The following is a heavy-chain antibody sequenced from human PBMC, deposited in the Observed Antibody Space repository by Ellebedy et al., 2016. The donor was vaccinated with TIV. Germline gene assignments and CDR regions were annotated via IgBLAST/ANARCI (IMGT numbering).Heavy chain of an antibody. J-gene: IGHJ4*02. CDR1: GASIGSFL. V-gene: IGHV4-59*01. CDR2: ISESGST. CDR3: ARGIFLDWSLPPAFDY. Sequence: MPGGSLRLSCTVSGASIGSFLWSWIRQPPGKGLEWIGYISESGSTYYNPSLKSRVTISVDTSKNQFSLELSSATTADTAVYYCARGIFLDWSLPPAFDYWGQGTLVTVSS. D-gene: IGHD3-9*01.